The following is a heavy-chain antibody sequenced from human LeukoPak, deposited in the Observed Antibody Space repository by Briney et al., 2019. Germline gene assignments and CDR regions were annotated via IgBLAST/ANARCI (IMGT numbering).Heavy chain of an antibody. CDR3: ARHEYYDSSGYPRGYYYYGMDA. V-gene: IGHV5-10-1*01. CDR1: GYSFTSYW. J-gene: IGHJ6*02. CDR2: IDPSDSYT. D-gene: IGHD3-22*01. Sequence: GESLKISCKGFGYSFTSYWISWVRQMPGKGLEWMGRIDPSDSYTNYSPSFQGHVTISADKSISTACLQWSSLKASDTAMYYCARHEYYDSSGYPRGYYYYGMDAWGQGTTVTVSS.